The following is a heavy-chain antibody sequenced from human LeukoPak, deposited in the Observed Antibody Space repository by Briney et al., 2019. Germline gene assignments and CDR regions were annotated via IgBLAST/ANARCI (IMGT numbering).Heavy chain of an antibody. Sequence: ASVKVSCKASGYTFTSYGISWVRQAPGQGLEWMGWISAYNGNTNYAQKLQGRVTMTTDTSTSTAYMELRSLRSDDTAVYYCARDPVYCSGGSCYGQNWFDPWGQGTLVTVSS. CDR3: ARDPVYCSGGSCYGQNWFDP. CDR2: ISAYNGNT. V-gene: IGHV1-18*01. D-gene: IGHD2-15*01. J-gene: IGHJ5*02. CDR1: GYTFTSYG.